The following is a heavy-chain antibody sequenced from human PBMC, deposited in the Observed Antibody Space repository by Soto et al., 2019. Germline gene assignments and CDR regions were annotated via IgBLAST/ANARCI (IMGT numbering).Heavy chain of an antibody. Sequence: PSETLSLTCAVSDGSISSGGYSWSWIRQPPGKGLEWIGYIYHSGSTYYHPSLKSRVTISVDRSKNQFSLKLSSVTAADTAVYYCARHYGDGYDYVDYWGQGTLVTVSS. CDR3: ARHYGDGYDYVDY. CDR1: DGSISSGGYS. J-gene: IGHJ4*02. D-gene: IGHD5-12*01. V-gene: IGHV4-30-2*01. CDR2: IYHSGST.